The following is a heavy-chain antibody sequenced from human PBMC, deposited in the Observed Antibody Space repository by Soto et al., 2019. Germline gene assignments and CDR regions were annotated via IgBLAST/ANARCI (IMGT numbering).Heavy chain of an antibody. J-gene: IGHJ6*02. D-gene: IGHD3-9*01. CDR1: GGSISSSNW. CDR3: ARDDGVIRYFDQRWWHYGMYV. CDR2: IYHSGST. V-gene: IGHV4-4*02. Sequence: HVQLQESGPGLVKPSGTLSLTCAVSGGSISSSNWWSWVRQPPGKGLEWIGEIYHSGSTNYNQSLMSRVTISVDKSRNHFCLKLSSVTAADTAVYYCARDDGVIRYFDQRWWHYGMYVWGQGTTVTVSS.